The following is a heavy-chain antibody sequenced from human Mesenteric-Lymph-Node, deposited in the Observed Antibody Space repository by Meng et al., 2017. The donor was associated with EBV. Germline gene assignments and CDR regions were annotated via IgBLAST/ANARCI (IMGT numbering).Heavy chain of an antibody. CDR2: ISAYNINT. CDR3: ARDIAATNY. D-gene: IGHD6-13*01. V-gene: IGHV1-18*01. CDR1: GGTFSSYG. Sequence: VQWGQSGAEVKKPGSSVKVSCKASGGTFSSYGITWVRQAPGQGLEWMGWISAYNINTNYAQKFQDRVTMTTDTSTSTAYMELRSLRSDDTAVYYCARDIAATNYWGQGTLVTVSS. J-gene: IGHJ4*02.